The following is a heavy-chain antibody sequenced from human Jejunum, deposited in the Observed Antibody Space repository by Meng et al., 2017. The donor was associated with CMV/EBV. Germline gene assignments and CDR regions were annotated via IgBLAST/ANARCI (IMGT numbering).Heavy chain of an antibody. CDR3: ARENDYNNYFDL. V-gene: IGHV3-30*01. D-gene: IGHD5-24*01. CDR1: GFTLSNDP. J-gene: IGHJ4*02. Sequence: AASGFTLSNDPVHSVRQAPGRGLEWVAVISYDESDQYYADSVKGRFTISRDYSKNTLYLQMNSLRGDDTAVYYCARENDYNNYFDLWGQGTLVTVSS. CDR2: ISYDESDQ.